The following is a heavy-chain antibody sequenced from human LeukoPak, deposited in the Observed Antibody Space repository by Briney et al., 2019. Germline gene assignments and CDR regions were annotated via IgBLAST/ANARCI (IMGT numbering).Heavy chain of an antibody. CDR2: IWYDGTNK. CDR1: GFTFSDYG. CDR3: ARDRYGIRRDYFDY. D-gene: IGHD5-18*01. Sequence: GGSLRLSCAASGFTFSDYGMHWVRQAPGKGLEWVALIWYDGTNKYYVDSVKGRFTISRDNSKNTLYLQMNSLRADDMAVYYCARDRYGIRRDYFDYWGQGILVTVSS. J-gene: IGHJ4*02. V-gene: IGHV3-33*01.